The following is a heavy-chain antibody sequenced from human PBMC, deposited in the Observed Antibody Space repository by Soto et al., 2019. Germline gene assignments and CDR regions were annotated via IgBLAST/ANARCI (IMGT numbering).Heavy chain of an antibody. CDR2: ISYDGGNE. Sequence: LRLSCAGSGFTLSSYGIHWVRQAPGKGLEWVALISYDGGNEKYTESVKDRFTISRDDSHNVAYLQMSSLRTEDTAMYYCAKDRYSGTYPTDFDYWGQGSLVTVSS. CDR1: GFTLSSYG. D-gene: IGHD1-26*01. V-gene: IGHV3-30*18. CDR3: AKDRYSGTYPTDFDY. J-gene: IGHJ4*02.